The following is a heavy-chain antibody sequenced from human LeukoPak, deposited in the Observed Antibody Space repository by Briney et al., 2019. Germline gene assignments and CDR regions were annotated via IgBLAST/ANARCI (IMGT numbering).Heavy chain of an antibody. D-gene: IGHD2-15*01. CDR1: GFTSSSHS. CDR3: ARSSQRLCSGGPCYPYYFDY. V-gene: IGHV3-21*01. Sequence: GGSLILSCAASGFTSSSHSMNWVRQAPGKGLEWVSSISSGSSYIYYADSMKGRFTISRDNAKNSLYLQMNSLRAEDTAVYYCARSSQRLCSGGPCYPYYFDYWGQGTLVTVSS. J-gene: IGHJ4*02. CDR2: ISSGSSYI.